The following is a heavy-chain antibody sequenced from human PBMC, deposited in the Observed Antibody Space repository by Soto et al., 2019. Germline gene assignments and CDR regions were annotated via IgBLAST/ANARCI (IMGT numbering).Heavy chain of an antibody. V-gene: IGHV1-18*01. CDR2: ISGYNGNT. J-gene: IGHJ6*02. Sequence: ASVKVACKASGYTLTSYFITWVRQAPGQGLEWMGWISGYNGNTNYAQMLQGRVTMTTDTSTATAYMEMRSLGSDDTAVYYCARQNYYSGMDVWGQGTVVTVSS. CDR3: ARQNYYSGMDV. CDR1: GYTLTSYF.